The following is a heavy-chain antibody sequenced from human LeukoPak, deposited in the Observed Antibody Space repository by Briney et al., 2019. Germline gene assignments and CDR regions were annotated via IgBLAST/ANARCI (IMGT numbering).Heavy chain of an antibody. V-gene: IGHV3-23*01. CDR1: GFTFSSYG. D-gene: IGHD4-17*01. Sequence: GGSLRLSCAASGFTFSSYGMHWVRQAPGKGLEWVSAISGSGGSTYYADSVKGRFTISRDNSKNTLYLQMNSLRAEDTAVYYCAKDQGLLSLTSKVTTGYYFDYWGQGTLVTVSS. CDR2: ISGSGGST. J-gene: IGHJ4*02. CDR3: AKDQGLLSLTSKVTTGYYFDY.